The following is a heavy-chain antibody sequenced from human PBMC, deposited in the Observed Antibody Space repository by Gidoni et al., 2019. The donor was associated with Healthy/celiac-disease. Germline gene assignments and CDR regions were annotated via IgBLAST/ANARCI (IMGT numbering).Heavy chain of an antibody. D-gene: IGHD2-15*01. J-gene: IGHJ4*02. CDR2: IDYSGST. Sequence: QLQLQESGPGLVKPSETLSLPCTVSGGSISSSSYYWGWIRQPPGKGLEWIGSIDYSGSTYYNPSLKSRVTISVDTSKNQFSLKLSSVTAADTAVYYCGFDCSGGSCDSGFDYWGQGTLVTVSS. CDR1: GGSISSSSYY. CDR3: GFDCSGGSCDSGFDY. V-gene: IGHV4-39*01.